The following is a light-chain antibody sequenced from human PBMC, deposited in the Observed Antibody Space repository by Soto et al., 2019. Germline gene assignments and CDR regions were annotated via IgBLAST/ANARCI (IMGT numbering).Light chain of an antibody. J-gene: IGLJ1*01. V-gene: IGLV2-14*01. CDR3: NSYTSLFTVRAV. CDR1: SSDVGSYNY. CDR2: EVS. Sequence: QSVLTQPASVSGSPGQSITISCTGTSSDVGSYNYVSWYQQHPGKAPKLMIYEVSDRPSGISSRFSGSKSGNTASLTISGLQTEDEADYYCNSYTSLFTVRAVFGTGTKVTVL.